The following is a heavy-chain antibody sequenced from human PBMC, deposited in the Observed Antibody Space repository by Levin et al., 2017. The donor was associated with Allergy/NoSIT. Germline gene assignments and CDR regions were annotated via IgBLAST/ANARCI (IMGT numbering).Heavy chain of an antibody. V-gene: IGHV3-30-3*01. D-gene: IGHD3-10*01. CDR1: GFTFNTYA. CDR2: ISYDGGNE. Sequence: GGSLRLSCAASGFTFNTYAFHWVRQAPGKGLEWVALISYDGGNESYTDSVKGRFSISRDNSKNTLYLQMNSLRGEDTAVYYCARDPLPRGTHLWYHDDYYGLDVWGQGTTVTVSS. J-gene: IGHJ6*02. CDR3: ARDPLPRGTHLWYHDDYYGLDV.